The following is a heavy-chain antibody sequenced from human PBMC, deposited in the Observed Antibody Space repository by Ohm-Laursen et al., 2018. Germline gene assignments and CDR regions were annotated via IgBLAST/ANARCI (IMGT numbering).Heavy chain of an antibody. Sequence: GSLRLSCSASGFKFSDYDMSWVRQAPGKGLHWLSIIRGSGDTTFYEDSVRGRFTISRDNSNNTLYLQMNSLRAEDTAIYYCAKQWKHLNWGQGTLVTVSS. D-gene: IGHD5-18*01. CDR3: AKQWKHLN. J-gene: IGHJ4*02. CDR1: GFKFSDYD. V-gene: IGHV3-23*01. CDR2: IRGSGDTT.